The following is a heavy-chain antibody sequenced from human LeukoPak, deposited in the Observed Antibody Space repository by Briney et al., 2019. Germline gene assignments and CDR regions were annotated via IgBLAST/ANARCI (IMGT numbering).Heavy chain of an antibody. V-gene: IGHV4-39*07. CDR1: GDSLSSSSYY. J-gene: IGHJ4*02. CDR3: ARGRGTVVTPDRPHFDY. Sequence: PSETLSLTCSVSGDSLSSSSYYLAWIRQPPGKGLEWIGSIYYNGNTYYNPSLKSRLTISVDTSKNQFSLKLSSVTAADTAVYYCARGRGTVVTPDRPHFDYWGQGTLVTVSS. CDR2: IYYNGNT. D-gene: IGHD4-23*01.